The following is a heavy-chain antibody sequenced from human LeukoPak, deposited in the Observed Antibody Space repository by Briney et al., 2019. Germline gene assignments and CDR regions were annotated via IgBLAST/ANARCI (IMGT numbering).Heavy chain of an antibody. CDR1: GYSISSGYYW. CDR3: AHRHGVTPDY. CDR2: IYWNDDKRYWNDDK. J-gene: IGHJ4*02. Sequence: TLSLTCTVSGYSISSGYYWGWIRQPPGKALEWLALIYWNDDKRYWNDDKRYSLSLKSRLTITKDTSKNQLVLTMTNMDPVDRTTYYCAHRHGVTPDYWGQGTLVTVSS. D-gene: IGHD4-17*01. V-gene: IGHV2-5*01.